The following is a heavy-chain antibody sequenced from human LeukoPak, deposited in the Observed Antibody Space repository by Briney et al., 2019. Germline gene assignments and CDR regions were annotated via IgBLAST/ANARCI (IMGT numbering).Heavy chain of an antibody. CDR1: GFTFSSYT. J-gene: IGHJ4*02. CDR3: AKDHIYGDPWYFDY. V-gene: IGHV3-21*04. D-gene: IGHD4-17*01. Sequence: GGSLRLSCAASGFTFSSYTMTWVRQAPGKGLEWVSSISSSSSHIYYADSVKGRFTISRDNSKNTLYLQMNSLRAEDTAVYYCAKDHIYGDPWYFDYWGQGTLVTVSS. CDR2: ISSSSSHI.